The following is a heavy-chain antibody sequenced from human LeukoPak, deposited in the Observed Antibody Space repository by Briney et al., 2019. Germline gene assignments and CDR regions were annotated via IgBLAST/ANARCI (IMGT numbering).Heavy chain of an antibody. Sequence: PGGSLRLSCGASGSTFSSYTMNWVRQAPGKGLEWVSGISGSAKSTYYADSVKGRFTISRDNSKNTLYLQMNSLRAEDTAVYYCAKDAGYDYWGQGILVTVSS. CDR3: AKDAGYDY. V-gene: IGHV3-23*01. CDR1: GSTFSSYT. J-gene: IGHJ4*02. D-gene: IGHD2-15*01. CDR2: ISGSAKST.